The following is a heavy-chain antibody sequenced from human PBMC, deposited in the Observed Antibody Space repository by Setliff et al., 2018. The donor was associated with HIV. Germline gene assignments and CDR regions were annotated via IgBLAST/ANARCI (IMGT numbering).Heavy chain of an antibody. Sequence: PSETLSLTCSVSGGSIRSHYWSWIRQAPGKGLQWIGNVYYRAKTGATTDHNPSLRSRISISLDVSKNQLSLRLRSVTAADTAIYYCARDVASPLAGDVWSGNGLWGQGTQVTVSS. CDR3: ARDVASPLAGDVWSGNGL. D-gene: IGHD3-3*01. CDR1: GGSIRSHY. J-gene: IGHJ4*02. V-gene: IGHV4-59*11. CDR2: VYYRAKTGATT.